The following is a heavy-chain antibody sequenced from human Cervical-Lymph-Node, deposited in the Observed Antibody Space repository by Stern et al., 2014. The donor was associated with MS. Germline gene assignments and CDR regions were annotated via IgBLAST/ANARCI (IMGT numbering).Heavy chain of an antibody. CDR1: GYSFTIYY. Sequence: VQLVESGAEVKKPGESLKISCKLSGYSFTIYYIAWVRQMPGKGLEWMGFIYPSDSDTTYSPSFQGQVTISADKSITTAYLQWSSLRASDTAMYYCARHVQGFDYWGQGTLVTVSS. V-gene: IGHV5-51*01. CDR2: IYPSDSDT. J-gene: IGHJ4*02. CDR3: ARHVQGFDY.